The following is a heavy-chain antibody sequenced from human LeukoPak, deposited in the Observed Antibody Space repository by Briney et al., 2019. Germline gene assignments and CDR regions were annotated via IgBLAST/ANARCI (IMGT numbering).Heavy chain of an antibody. CDR2: INHSGST. J-gene: IGHJ4*02. Sequence: SETLSLTCAVYGGSFSGYYWSWIRQPPGKGPEWIGEINHSGSTNYNPSLKSRVTISVDTSKNQFSLKLSSVTAADTAVYYCARGHYYDSSGNYYFDYWGQGTLVTVSS. CDR1: GGSFSGYY. V-gene: IGHV4-34*01. CDR3: ARGHYYDSSGNYYFDY. D-gene: IGHD3-22*01.